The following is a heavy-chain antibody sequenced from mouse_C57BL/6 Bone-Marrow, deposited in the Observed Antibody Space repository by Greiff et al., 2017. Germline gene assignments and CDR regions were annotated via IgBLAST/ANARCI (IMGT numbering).Heavy chain of an antibody. CDR3: TRRGDGYDGAWFAY. J-gene: IGHJ3*01. Sequence: QVQLKQSGAELVRPGASVTLSCKASGYTFTDYEMHWVKQTPVHGLEWIGAIDPETGGTAYNQKFKGKAILTADKSSSTAYMELRSLTSEGSAVYYCTRRGDGYDGAWFAYWGQGTLVTVSA. D-gene: IGHD2-2*01. CDR2: IDPETGGT. CDR1: GYTFTDYE. V-gene: IGHV1-15*01.